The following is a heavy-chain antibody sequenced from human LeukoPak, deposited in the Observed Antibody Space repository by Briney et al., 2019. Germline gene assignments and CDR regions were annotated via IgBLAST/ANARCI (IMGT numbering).Heavy chain of an antibody. Sequence: GGSLRLSCAGCGFTFSSYGMHWVRQAPGKGLDWVAFIRYDGNKKYYVDSVKGRFTISRDTSKSTVYLQMNSLRVEDTAVYYCARDSLGNLFEGEAATSDFDYWGQGTLVTVSS. CDR1: GFTFSSYG. D-gene: IGHD1-1*01. CDR2: IRYDGNKK. V-gene: IGHV3-30*02. J-gene: IGHJ4*02. CDR3: ARDSLGNLFEGEAATSDFDY.